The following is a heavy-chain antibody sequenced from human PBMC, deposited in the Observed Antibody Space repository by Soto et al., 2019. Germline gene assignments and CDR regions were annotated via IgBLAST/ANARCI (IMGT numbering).Heavy chain of an antibody. CDR3: AKARHSGDFAGSYDS. J-gene: IGHJ5*02. Sequence: LRLSCAASGFSFIDYAINWVRQVPGRGLEYVAGIGGRGGNAFYADSMKGRFSISRDNSKNTVYLHMHNLRVDDSAMYYCAKARHSGDFAGSYDSWGQGTLVTVSS. D-gene: IGHD2-21*02. CDR2: IGGRGGNA. V-gene: IGHV3-23*01. CDR1: GFSFIDYA.